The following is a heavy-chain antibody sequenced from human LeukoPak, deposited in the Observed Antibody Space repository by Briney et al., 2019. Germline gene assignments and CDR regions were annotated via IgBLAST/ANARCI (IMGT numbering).Heavy chain of an antibody. D-gene: IGHD5-24*01. V-gene: IGHV3-33*01. J-gene: IGHJ1*01. CDR1: GFTFSTYV. CDR3: ARASSDGYSNAEYFQH. CDR2: ISHDGNTR. Sequence: AGGSLRLSCAGSGFTFSTYVMHWVRQVPGKGLEWVARISHDGNTRFYADSVKGRFTISRDNAKNSLYLQMNSLRAEDTAVYYCARASSDGYSNAEYFQHWGQGTLVTVSS.